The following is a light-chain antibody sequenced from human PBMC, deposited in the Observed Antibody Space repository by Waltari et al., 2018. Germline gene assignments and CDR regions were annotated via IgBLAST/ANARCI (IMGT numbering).Light chain of an antibody. V-gene: IGLV2-23*02. J-gene: IGLJ2*01. Sequence: QSALTQPASVSGSPGQSITISCTGTTNDVGGYDLVSWYQQHPGNVPKLMIYEVSKRPSGVSGVSYRFSGSKSGNTASLTISGLQTEDEADYYCSSYAGSSTFVVFGGGTKLTVL. CDR3: SSYAGSSTFVV. CDR1: TNDVGGYDL. CDR2: EVS.